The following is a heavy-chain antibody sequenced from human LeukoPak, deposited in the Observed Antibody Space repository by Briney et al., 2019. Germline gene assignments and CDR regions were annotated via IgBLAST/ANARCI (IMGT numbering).Heavy chain of an antibody. J-gene: IGHJ4*02. D-gene: IGHD3-22*01. CDR2: ISGSRDNS. V-gene: IGHV3-23*01. CDR1: GFTFKNSA. Sequence: PGGSLRLSCAASGFTFKNSAMSWVRQAPGRGPEWVSTISGSRDNSYYADSVKGRFTISRDNSKNTLYLQMNSLRAEDTAVYYCAKLGGSGYYYVMFGDYWGQGTLVTVSS. CDR3: AKLGGSGYYYVMFGDY.